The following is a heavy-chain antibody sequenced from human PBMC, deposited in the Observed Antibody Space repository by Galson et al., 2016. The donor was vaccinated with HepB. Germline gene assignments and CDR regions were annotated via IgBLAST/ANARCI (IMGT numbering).Heavy chain of an antibody. CDR2: ITGSGGST. Sequence: SLRLSCAASGFTFSSYGMSWVRQAPGKGLEGVSGITGSGGSTYYADSVRGRFAISADYSKNTLFLQMNSLRGDDTAGYYCAKGREYGSGNPMPNDAFDTWGQGTPVTFST. CDR1: GFTFSSYG. CDR3: AKGREYGSGNPMPNDAFDT. J-gene: IGHJ3*02. D-gene: IGHD3-10*01. V-gene: IGHV3-23*01.